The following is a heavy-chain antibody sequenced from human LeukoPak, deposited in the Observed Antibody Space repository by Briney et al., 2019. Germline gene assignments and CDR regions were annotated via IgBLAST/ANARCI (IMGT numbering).Heavy chain of an antibody. CDR2: IYYSGST. Sequence: SETLSLTCAVYGGSFSGYYWSWIRQPPGKGLEWIGYIYYSGSTNYNPSLKSRVTISVDTSKNQFSLKLSSVTAADTAVYYCARTSIAARNFDYWGQGTLVTVSS. CDR3: ARTSIAARNFDY. J-gene: IGHJ4*02. D-gene: IGHD6-6*01. CDR1: GGSFSGYY. V-gene: IGHV4-59*08.